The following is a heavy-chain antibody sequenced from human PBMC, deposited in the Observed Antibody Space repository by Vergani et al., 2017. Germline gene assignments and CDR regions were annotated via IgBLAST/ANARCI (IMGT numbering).Heavy chain of an antibody. CDR1: GFTFSSYG. CDR3: ARDLSYSSGWYPYY. V-gene: IGHV3-48*04. J-gene: IGHJ4*02. Sequence: VQLVESGGGVVQPGRSLRLSCAASGFTFSSYGMHWVRQAPGKGLEWVSYISSSSSTIYYADSVKGRFTISRDNAKNSLYLQMNSLRAEDTAVYYCARDLSYSSGWYPYYWGQGTLVTVSS. D-gene: IGHD6-19*01. CDR2: ISSSSSTI.